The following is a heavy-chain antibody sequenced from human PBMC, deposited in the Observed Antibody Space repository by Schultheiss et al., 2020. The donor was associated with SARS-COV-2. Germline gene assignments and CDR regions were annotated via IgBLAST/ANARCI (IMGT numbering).Heavy chain of an antibody. CDR2: INHSGST. CDR3: ARYGGYCSSTSCPWGYFQH. D-gene: IGHD2-2*01. Sequence: SQTLSLTCAVSGVSISRGGQYWSWIRQPPGKGLEWIGEINHSGSTNYNPSLKSRVTISVDTSKNQFSLKLSSVTAADTAVYYCARYGGYCSSTSCPWGYFQHWGQGTLVTVPQ. CDR1: GVSISRGGQY. V-gene: IGHV4-34*01. J-gene: IGHJ1*01.